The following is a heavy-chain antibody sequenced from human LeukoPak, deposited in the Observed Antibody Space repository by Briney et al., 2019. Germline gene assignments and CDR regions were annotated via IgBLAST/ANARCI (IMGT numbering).Heavy chain of an antibody. D-gene: IGHD6-25*01. CDR1: GGSINTYY. J-gene: IGHJ4*02. V-gene: IGHV4-59*01. CDR2: IYYSGST. CDR3: ARGKRYFDY. Sequence: SGTLSLTCSVSGGSINTYYWSWIRQPPGQGLEWIGYIYYSGSTDYTPSLKSRVTISVDTSKNQFSLKLTSVTAADTAVYYCARGKRYFDYWGQGGLVTVSS.